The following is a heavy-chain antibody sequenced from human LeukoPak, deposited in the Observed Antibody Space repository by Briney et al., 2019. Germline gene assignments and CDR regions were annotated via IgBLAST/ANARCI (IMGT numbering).Heavy chain of an antibody. D-gene: IGHD5-12*01. CDR2: IYSGDTT. CDR1: GFTVSSNY. J-gene: IGHJ6*03. CDR3: ARLLRGYDGYMDV. Sequence: PGGSLRLSCAASGFTVSSNYMSWVRQAPGKGLEWVSGIYSGDTTYYADSVKGRFTISRDNSKNTLYLQMNSLRAEDTAVYYCARLLRGYDGYMDVWGKGTTVTVSS. V-gene: IGHV3-53*01.